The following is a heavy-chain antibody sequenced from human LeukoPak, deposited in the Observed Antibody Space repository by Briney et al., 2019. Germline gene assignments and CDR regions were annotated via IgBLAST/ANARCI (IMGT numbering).Heavy chain of an antibody. CDR2: ISSSSSYT. D-gene: IGHD5-12*01. V-gene: IGHV3-11*06. J-gene: IGHJ5*02. Sequence: PGGSLRLSCAASGFTFSDYYMSWIRQAPGKGLEWVSYISSSSSYTNYADSVKGRFTISRDNAKSSLYLQMNSLRAEDTAVYYCARDRDTVATILDPWGQGTLVTVSS. CDR1: GFTFSDYY. CDR3: ARDRDTVATILDP.